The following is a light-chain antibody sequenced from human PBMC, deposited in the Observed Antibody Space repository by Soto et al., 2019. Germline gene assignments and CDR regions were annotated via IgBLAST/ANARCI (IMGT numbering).Light chain of an antibody. V-gene: IGKV3-11*01. Sequence: EIVLTQSPATLSLFPGERATLSCRAGQSVSNHLAWYQQKPGQAPRLLMYDPYNMATGIPARFSGSGSGTDFSLTISSLEPEDSAVYYCQQHHIWLTFGGGAKVDIK. CDR1: QSVSNH. J-gene: IGKJ4*01. CDR2: DPY. CDR3: QQHHIWLT.